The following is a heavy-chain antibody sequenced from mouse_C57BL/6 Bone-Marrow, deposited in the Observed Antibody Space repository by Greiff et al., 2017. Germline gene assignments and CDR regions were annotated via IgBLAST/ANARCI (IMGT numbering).Heavy chain of an antibody. CDR1: GYTFTSYW. CDR2: IYPGSGST. D-gene: IGHD2-3*01. J-gene: IGHJ2*01. Sequence: QVQLQQPGAELVKPGASVKMSCKASGYTFTSYWITWVKQRPGQGLEWIGDIYPGSGSTNYNEKFKSKATLTVDTSSSTAYMQLSSLTSEDSAVYYCARIDGYLYYFDYWGHGTTLTVSA. V-gene: IGHV1-55*01. CDR3: ARIDGYLYYFDY.